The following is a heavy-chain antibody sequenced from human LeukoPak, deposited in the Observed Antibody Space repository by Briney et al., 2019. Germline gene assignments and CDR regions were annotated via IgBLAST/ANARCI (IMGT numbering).Heavy chain of an antibody. CDR2: INAGNGNT. Sequence: ASVKVSCKASGYTFTSYAMHWVRQAPGQRLEWMGWINAGNGNTKYSQKFQGRVTITRDTSASTAYMELSSLRSEDTAVYYCARVASSFGEGFDPWGQGTLVTVSS. CDR1: GYTFTSYA. J-gene: IGHJ5*02. V-gene: IGHV1-3*01. CDR3: ARVASSFGEGFDP. D-gene: IGHD3-10*01.